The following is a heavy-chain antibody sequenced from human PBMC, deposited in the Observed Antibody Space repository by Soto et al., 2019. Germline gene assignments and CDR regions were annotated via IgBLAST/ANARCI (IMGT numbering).Heavy chain of an antibody. D-gene: IGHD5-12*01. J-gene: IGHJ4*02. CDR2: IYYSGST. CDR3: ASKRWLQPYDY. Sequence: PSETLSLTCTVSGGAISTYYWSWIRQPPGKGLEWIGYIYYSGSTNYNPSLKSRVTISVDTSKNQFSLKLSSVTAADTAVYYCASKRWLQPYDYWGQGTLVNVSS. V-gene: IGHV4-59*01. CDR1: GGAISTYY.